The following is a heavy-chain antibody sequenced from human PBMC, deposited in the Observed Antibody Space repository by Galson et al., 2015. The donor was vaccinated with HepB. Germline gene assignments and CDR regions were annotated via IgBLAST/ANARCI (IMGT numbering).Heavy chain of an antibody. CDR1: GYTFTSYD. J-gene: IGHJ4*02. Sequence: SVKVSCKASGYTFTSYDINWVRQATGQGLEWMGWMNPNSGNTGYAQKFQGRVTMTRNTSISTAYMELSSLRSGDTAVYYCARDPIWFGELNRHDYWGQGTLVTVSS. V-gene: IGHV1-8*01. CDR2: MNPNSGNT. D-gene: IGHD3-10*01. CDR3: ARDPIWFGELNRHDY.